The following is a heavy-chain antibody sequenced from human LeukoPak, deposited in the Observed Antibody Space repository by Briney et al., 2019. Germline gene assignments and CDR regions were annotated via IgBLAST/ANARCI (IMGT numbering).Heavy chain of an antibody. Sequence: GGSLRLSCAASGFTFSSYAMHWVRQAPGKGLEWVAVISYDGSNKYYADSVKGRFTISRDNSKSTLYLQMNSLRAEDTAVYYCASGDCSSTSCYNWGFDHWGQGTLVTVSS. CDR3: ASGDCSSTSCYNWGFDH. D-gene: IGHD2-2*01. CDR2: ISYDGSNK. CDR1: GFTFSSYA. V-gene: IGHV3-30-3*01. J-gene: IGHJ5*02.